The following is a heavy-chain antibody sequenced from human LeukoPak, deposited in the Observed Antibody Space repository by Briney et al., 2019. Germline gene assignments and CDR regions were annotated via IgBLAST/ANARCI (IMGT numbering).Heavy chain of an antibody. CDR2: ISYDGSNK. CDR3: ARDLGYCSSTSCHIGGDY. Sequence: GGSLRLSCAASGFTFSSYAMHWVRQAPGKGLEWVAVISYDGSNKYYADSVKGRFTLSRDNSKNTLYLQMNSLRAEDTAVYYCARDLGYCSSTSCHIGGDYWGQGTLVTVSS. V-gene: IGHV3-30*04. CDR1: GFTFSSYA. J-gene: IGHJ4*02. D-gene: IGHD2-2*02.